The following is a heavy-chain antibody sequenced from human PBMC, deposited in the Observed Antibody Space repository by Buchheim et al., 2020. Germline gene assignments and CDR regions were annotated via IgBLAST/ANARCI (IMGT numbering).Heavy chain of an antibody. CDR2: IKRDGSEK. CDR3: AASRTFDY. J-gene: IGHJ4*02. Sequence: EVQLVESGGGFVQPGGSLRLSCAASGFTFSTSWMNWIRQAPGKGLEWVANIKRDGSEKNYVDSVKVRFTISRDNAKHSLYLQMNSLRADDTAVYYCAASRTFDYWGQGIL. V-gene: IGHV3-7*01. CDR1: GFTFSTSW.